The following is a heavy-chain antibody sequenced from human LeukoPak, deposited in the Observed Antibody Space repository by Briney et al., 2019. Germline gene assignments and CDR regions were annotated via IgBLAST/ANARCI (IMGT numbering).Heavy chain of an antibody. CDR2: IKQDGSEK. D-gene: IGHD3-3*01. CDR1: GSTFSSYW. CDR3: ARRLFGVVTYYFDY. V-gene: IGHV3-7*01. Sequence: GGSLRLSCAASGSTFSSYWMSWVRQAPGKGLEWVANIKQDGSEKYYVDSVKGRFTISRDNAKNSLYLQMNSLRAEDTAVYYCARRLFGVVTYYFDYWGQGTLVTVSS. J-gene: IGHJ4*02.